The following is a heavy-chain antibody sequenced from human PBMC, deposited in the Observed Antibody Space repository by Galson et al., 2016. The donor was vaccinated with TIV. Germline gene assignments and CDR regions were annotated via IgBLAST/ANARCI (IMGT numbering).Heavy chain of an antibody. J-gene: IGHJ4*02. CDR3: TRDLGRRREY. Sequence: SCKASGYTFTTYYIHWVRQAPGQGLEWMGVIDPSGGGTTYAQKFQARVTMTRDTSTSTVYMGLSSLKSKDTAVYYCTRDLGRRREYWGQGTLVTVSS. CDR2: IDPSGGGT. V-gene: IGHV1-46*01. CDR1: GYTFTTYY. D-gene: IGHD1-26*01.